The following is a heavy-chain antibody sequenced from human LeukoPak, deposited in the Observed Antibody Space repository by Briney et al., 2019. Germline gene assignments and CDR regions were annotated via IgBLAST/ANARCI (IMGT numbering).Heavy chain of an antibody. Sequence: SETLSLTCTVSGGSISSYYWSWIRQPAGKGLEWIGRIYTSGSTNYNPSLKSRVTMSVDTSKNQFSLKLSSVTAADTAVYYCARGHGDKLNPRYNWFDPWGQGTLVNVSS. J-gene: IGHJ5*02. CDR2: IYTSGST. D-gene: IGHD4-17*01. CDR3: ARGHGDKLNPRYNWFDP. V-gene: IGHV4-4*07. CDR1: GGSISSYY.